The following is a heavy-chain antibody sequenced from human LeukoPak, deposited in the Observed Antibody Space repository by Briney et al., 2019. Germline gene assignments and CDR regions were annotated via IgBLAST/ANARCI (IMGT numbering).Heavy chain of an antibody. Sequence: SETLSLTCTISHYSISSNYYWGWIRQPPGKGLEWIGSIYHSGSTYYNPSLKSRVTISVDTSKNQFSLKLTSVTAADTAVYYCARSSGYMSYWGQGTLVTVSS. CDR2: IYHSGST. V-gene: IGHV4-38-2*02. CDR3: ARSSGYMSY. J-gene: IGHJ4*02. D-gene: IGHD3-22*01. CDR1: HYSISSNYY.